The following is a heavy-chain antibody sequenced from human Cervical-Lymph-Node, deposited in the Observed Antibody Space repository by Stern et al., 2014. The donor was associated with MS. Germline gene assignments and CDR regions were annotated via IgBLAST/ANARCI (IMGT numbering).Heavy chain of an antibody. CDR1: GHTFNSHA. CDR2: INSYNGNT. V-gene: IGHV1-18*01. D-gene: IGHD6-13*01. CDR3: ATDMGFEAAAHDY. J-gene: IGHJ4*02. Sequence: QVQLLQPGAEVKKPGASVKVSCKASGHTFNSHAITWVRQVPGQGLEWVGWINSYNGNTNYAQKLQGRVTMTSDTSTSTAYMELRSLRFDDTAVYYCATDMGFEAAAHDYWGQGTLVTVSS.